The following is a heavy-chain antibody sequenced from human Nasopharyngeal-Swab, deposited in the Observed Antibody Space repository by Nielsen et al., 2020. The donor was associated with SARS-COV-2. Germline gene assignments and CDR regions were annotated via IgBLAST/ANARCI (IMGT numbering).Heavy chain of an antibody. CDR1: GFTFSSYG. CDR2: ISYDGSNK. V-gene: IGHV3-30*18. CDR3: AKMAGYSSSWYGSSLIDY. Sequence: GESLQISCAASGFTFSSYGMHWVRQAPGKGLEWVAVISYDGSNKYYADSVKGRFTISRDNSKNTLYLQMNSLRAEDTAVCYCAKMAGYSSSWYGSSLIDYWGQGTLVTVSS. D-gene: IGHD6-13*01. J-gene: IGHJ4*02.